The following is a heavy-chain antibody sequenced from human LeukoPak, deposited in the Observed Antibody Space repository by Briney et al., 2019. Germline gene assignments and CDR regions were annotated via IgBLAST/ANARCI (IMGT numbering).Heavy chain of an antibody. CDR2: INVDGSVK. CDR3: ARDSAYNAFDI. J-gene: IGHJ3*02. D-gene: IGHD5-12*01. V-gene: IGHV3-7*01. Sequence: GGSLRLSCAASGFTFSRSWMTWVRQASGEGLEWLGNINVDGSVKNYVGSVKGRFTISRDNAKNSLYLQMNSLSAEDSAVYYCARDSAYNAFDIWGQGTMVTVSS. CDR1: GFTFSRSW.